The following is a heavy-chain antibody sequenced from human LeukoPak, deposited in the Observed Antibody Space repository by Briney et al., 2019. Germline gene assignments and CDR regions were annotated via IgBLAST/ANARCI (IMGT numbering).Heavy chain of an antibody. Sequence: ASVKVSCKASGYTFTNHDINWVRQATGQGLEWMGGIIPIFGTANYAQKFQGRVTITTDESTSTAYMELSSLRSEDTAVYYCARGDSSGLFDYWGQGTLVTVSS. D-gene: IGHD6-19*01. CDR1: GYTFTNHD. V-gene: IGHV1-69*05. J-gene: IGHJ4*02. CDR2: IIPIFGTA. CDR3: ARGDSSGLFDY.